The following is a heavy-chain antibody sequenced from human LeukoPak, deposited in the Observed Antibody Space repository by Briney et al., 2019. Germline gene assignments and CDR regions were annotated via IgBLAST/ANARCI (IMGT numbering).Heavy chain of an antibody. D-gene: IGHD6-13*01. Sequence: GGSLRLSCAASGFTFSDYYMSWIRQAPGKGLEWASYISSSSSDTDYADSVKGRFTIARDNAKNSLYLQMNSLRAEDTAVYYCAREGAAAGLFDYWGQGTPVTVSS. J-gene: IGHJ4*02. CDR2: ISSSSSDT. CDR1: GFTFSDYY. CDR3: AREGAAAGLFDY. V-gene: IGHV3-11*05.